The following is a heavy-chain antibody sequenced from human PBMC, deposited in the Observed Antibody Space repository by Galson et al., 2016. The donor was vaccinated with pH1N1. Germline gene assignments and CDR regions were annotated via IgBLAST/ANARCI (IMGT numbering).Heavy chain of an antibody. Sequence: SVKVSCKASGGTSSSYTINWVRQAPGQGLEWMGRIIPILGMTNYAQRFHGRVTITADTSTYTAYMELSSLRSDDTAMYYCARDRHYGDDRAFDHWGRGTLVTVSS. CDR3: ARDRHYGDDRAFDH. CDR2: IIPILGMT. CDR1: GGTSSSYT. V-gene: IGHV1-69*04. D-gene: IGHD5-12*01. J-gene: IGHJ4*02.